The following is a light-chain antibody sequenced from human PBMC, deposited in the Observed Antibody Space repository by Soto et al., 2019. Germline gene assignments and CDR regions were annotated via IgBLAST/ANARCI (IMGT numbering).Light chain of an antibody. CDR2: DAS. Sequence: DIQMTQSAATLSASLGDRVTITCRASQSISSWLAWYQQKPGKAPKLLIYDASSLESGVPSRFSGSGSGTEFTLTISSLQTDDFATYYCQQYNSYTWTFGQGTKVDIK. CDR3: QQYNSYTWT. CDR1: QSISSW. J-gene: IGKJ1*01. V-gene: IGKV1-5*01.